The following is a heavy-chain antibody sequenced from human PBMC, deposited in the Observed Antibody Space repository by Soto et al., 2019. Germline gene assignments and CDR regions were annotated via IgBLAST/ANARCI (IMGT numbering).Heavy chain of an antibody. D-gene: IGHD6-19*01. J-gene: IGHJ4*02. CDR1: GFTFNDYA. Sequence: EVQLVESGGGLVQPGRSLRLSCAASGFTFNDYAMHWVRQAPGKGLEWVSGISWNSGSIGYADSVKGRFTISRDNAKNCLYLQMNSLRAEDTALYYYATGYSSGWYRYWGQGSLVTVSS. CDR3: ATGYSSGWYRY. CDR2: ISWNSGSI. V-gene: IGHV3-9*01.